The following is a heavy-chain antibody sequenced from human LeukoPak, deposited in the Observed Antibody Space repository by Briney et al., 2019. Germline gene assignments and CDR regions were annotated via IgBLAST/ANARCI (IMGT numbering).Heavy chain of an antibody. D-gene: IGHD2-15*01. J-gene: IGHJ4*02. CDR2: IIPILGIA. Sequence: ASVKVSCKASGGTFSSYAISWVRQAPGQGLEWMGRIIPILGIANYAQKFQGRVTITADKSTSTAYMELSSLRSEDTAVYYCAREAPAGDIVVVVAAFFDYWGQRTLVTVSS. CDR1: GGTFSSYA. V-gene: IGHV1-69*04. CDR3: AREAPAGDIVVVVAAFFDY.